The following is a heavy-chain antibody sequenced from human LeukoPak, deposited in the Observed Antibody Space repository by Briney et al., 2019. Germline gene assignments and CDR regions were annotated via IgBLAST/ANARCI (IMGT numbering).Heavy chain of an antibody. J-gene: IGHJ4*02. CDR2: INPNSGGT. V-gene: IGHV1-2*02. CDR1: GYTFTGYY. D-gene: IGHD3-22*01. CDR3: ARSSGYFFDY. Sequence: ASVKVSCKASGYTFTGYYMHWVRQAPGQGLEWMGWINPNSGGTNYAQKFQGRVTITRDTSASTAYMELSSLRSEDTAVYYCARSSGYFFDYWGQGTLVTVSS.